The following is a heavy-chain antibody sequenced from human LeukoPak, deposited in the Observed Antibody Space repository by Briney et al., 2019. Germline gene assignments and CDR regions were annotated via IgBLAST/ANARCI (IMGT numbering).Heavy chain of an antibody. Sequence: GGSLRLSCAASGFTFSSYAMRWVRQAPGKGLEWVSGISGSGGSTYYADSVKGRFTVSRDNSDNTLYLQMNSLRAEDTAVYYCAKDRPNYYGSNGHYYKLNGDCWGQGTLVTVSS. CDR2: ISGSGGST. CDR1: GFTFSSYA. V-gene: IGHV3-23*01. D-gene: IGHD3-22*01. CDR3: AKDRPNYYGSNGHYYKLNGDC. J-gene: IGHJ4*02.